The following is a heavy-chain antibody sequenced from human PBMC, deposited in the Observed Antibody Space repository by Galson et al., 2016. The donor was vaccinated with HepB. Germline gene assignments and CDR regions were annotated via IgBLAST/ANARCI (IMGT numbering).Heavy chain of an antibody. J-gene: IGHJ3*01. D-gene: IGHD2-21*01. Sequence: SLRLSCAGSGLTVSSNCMTWVRLAPGKGLEWVAIIYSGGTTYYADSVQGRFTISTDASQNTIFLHMNPLRAEDTAVYYGARDVFTDGFDVWGQGTLVTVSS. V-gene: IGHV3-66*01. CDR1: GLTVSSNC. CDR2: IYSGGTT. CDR3: ARDVFTDGFDV.